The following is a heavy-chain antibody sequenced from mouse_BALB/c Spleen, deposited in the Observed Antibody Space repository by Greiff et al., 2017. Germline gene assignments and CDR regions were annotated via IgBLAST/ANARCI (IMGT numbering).Heavy chain of an antibody. Sequence: EVMLVESGPGLVKPSQSLSLTCTVTGYSITSDYAWNWIRQFPGNKLEWMGYISYSGSTSYNPSLKSRISITRDTSKNQFFLQLNSVTTEDTATYYCARVNYGSSYFAYWGQGTLVTVSA. J-gene: IGHJ3*01. CDR3: ARVNYGSSYFAY. D-gene: IGHD1-1*01. V-gene: IGHV3-2*02. CDR2: ISYSGST. CDR1: GYSITSDYA.